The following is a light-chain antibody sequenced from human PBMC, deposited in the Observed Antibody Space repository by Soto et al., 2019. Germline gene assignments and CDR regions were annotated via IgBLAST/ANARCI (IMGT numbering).Light chain of an antibody. V-gene: IGKV1-5*01. CDR2: DAS. Sequence: DIQMTQSPSTLSGSVGDRVTITCRASQSISSWLAWYQQKPGKAPKLLIYDASSLESGVPSRFSGSGSGTEFTLTISGLQPDDFATYYCQQYNSYSGTFGQGTKV. CDR1: QSISSW. CDR3: QQYNSYSGT. J-gene: IGKJ1*01.